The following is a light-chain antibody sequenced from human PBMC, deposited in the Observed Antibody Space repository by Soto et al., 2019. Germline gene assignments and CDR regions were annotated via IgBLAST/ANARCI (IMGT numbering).Light chain of an antibody. V-gene: IGKV1-33*01. CDR2: DAS. CDR3: QQYGV. J-gene: IGKJ3*01. Sequence: IQMTQSPSSLSASVGDRVTITCQVSQDIGKKLNWYQQKPGKAPKLLIYDASNLESGVPSRFSGGGSGTVFAFTISSLQPEDFATYYCQQYGVFGPGTKVDIK. CDR1: QDIGKK.